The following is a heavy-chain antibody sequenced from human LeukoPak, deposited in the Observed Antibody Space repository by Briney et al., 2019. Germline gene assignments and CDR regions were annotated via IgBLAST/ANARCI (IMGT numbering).Heavy chain of an antibody. CDR2: INPSGGST. Sequence: VSVKVSCKASGYSFTNYYMHWVRQAPGQGLEWMGIINPSGGSTTYVQKFQGRVTMTRDTSTSTVYMELSSLRSEDTAVYYCAREIGMGAFDYYYYGMDVWGQGTTVTVSS. J-gene: IGHJ6*02. V-gene: IGHV1-46*01. D-gene: IGHD3-16*01. CDR3: AREIGMGAFDYYYYGMDV. CDR1: GYSFTNYY.